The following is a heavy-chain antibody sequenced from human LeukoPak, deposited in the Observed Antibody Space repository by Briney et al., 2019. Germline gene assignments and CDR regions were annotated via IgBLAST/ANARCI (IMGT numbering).Heavy chain of an antibody. D-gene: IGHD5-18*01. CDR3: ARERDASMASYYYYGIDV. V-gene: IGHV1-2*02. CDR2: INPYSGVT. J-gene: IGHJ6*02. CDR1: GYTFTAYY. Sequence: ASVKVSCKTSGYTFTAYYMHWVRQAHGQGLEWMGSINPYSGVTNHAQKFQGRVTMTRDTSINTAYMELSRLTSGDTAVYYCARERDASMASYYYYGIDVWGQGTTVTVS.